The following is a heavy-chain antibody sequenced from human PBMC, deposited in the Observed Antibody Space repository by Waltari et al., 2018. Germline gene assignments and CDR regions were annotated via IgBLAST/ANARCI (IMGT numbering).Heavy chain of an antibody. V-gene: IGHV4-39*07. J-gene: IGHJ2*01. CDR2: IYYSGST. D-gene: IGHD4-4*01. Sequence: QLQLQESGPGLVKPSETLSLICTVSGGSISSSSYYWGWIRQPPGKGLEWIGSIYYSGSTYYNPSLKSRVTISVDTSKNQFSLKLSSVTAADTAVYYCASYSNYAPRYFDLWGRGTLVTVSS. CDR1: GGSISSSSYY. CDR3: ASYSNYAPRYFDL.